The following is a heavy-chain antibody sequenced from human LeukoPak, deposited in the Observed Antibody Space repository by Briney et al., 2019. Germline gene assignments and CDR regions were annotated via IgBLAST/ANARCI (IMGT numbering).Heavy chain of an antibody. CDR2: IYTSGST. V-gene: IGHV4-4*07. CDR3: AREERYYYDSSGYPDAFDI. D-gene: IGHD3-22*01. CDR1: GGSISSYY. Sequence: SETLSLTCTVSGGSISSYYWSWIRQPAGKGLEWIGRIYTSGSTNYNPSLKSRVTISVDTSKNQSSLKLSSVTAADTAVYYCAREERYYYDSSGYPDAFDIWGQGTMVTVSS. J-gene: IGHJ3*02.